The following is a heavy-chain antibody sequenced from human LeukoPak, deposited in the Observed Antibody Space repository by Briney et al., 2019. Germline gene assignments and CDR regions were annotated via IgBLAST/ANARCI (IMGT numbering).Heavy chain of an antibody. CDR1: GFTFSSYA. D-gene: IGHD2-8*02. CDR3: ARDSLELRLVGAFDI. J-gene: IGHJ3*02. CDR2: ISYDGSNK. V-gene: IGHV3-30*04. Sequence: HPRGSLRLSCAASGFTFSSYAMHWVRQAPGKGREWVAVISYDGSNKYYADSVKGRFTISRDNSKNTLYLQMNSLRAEDTAVYYCARDSLELRLVGAFDIWGQGTMVTVSS.